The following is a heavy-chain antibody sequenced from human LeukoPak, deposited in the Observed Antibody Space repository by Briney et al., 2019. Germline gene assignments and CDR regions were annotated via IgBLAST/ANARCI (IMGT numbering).Heavy chain of an antibody. D-gene: IGHD1-7*01. CDR3: ARDWVPGTTPRLGY. V-gene: IGHV1-2*02. CDR2: INPNSGAT. CDR1: GYTFTGYY. J-gene: IGHJ4*02. Sequence: WASVKVSCKASGYTFTGYYMHWVRQAPGQGLEWMGWINPNSGATNYAQKFQGRVTMTRDTSISTASMELSSLKPDDTAVYYCARDWVPGTTPRLGYWGQGTLVTVSS.